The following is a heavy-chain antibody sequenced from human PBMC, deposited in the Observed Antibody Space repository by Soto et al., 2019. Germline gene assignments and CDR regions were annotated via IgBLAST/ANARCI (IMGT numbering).Heavy chain of an antibody. J-gene: IGHJ5*02. V-gene: IGHV4-34*01. CDR1: GGSFSGYY. D-gene: IGHD6-6*01. CDR2: INHSGST. CDR3: ARAPRIAARPKSRNWFDP. Sequence: ASETLSLTCAVYGGSFSGYYWSWIRQPPGKGLGWIGEINHSGSTNYNPSLKSRVTISVDTSKNQFSLKLSSVTAADTAVYYCARAPRIAARPKSRNWFDPWGQGTLVTVSS.